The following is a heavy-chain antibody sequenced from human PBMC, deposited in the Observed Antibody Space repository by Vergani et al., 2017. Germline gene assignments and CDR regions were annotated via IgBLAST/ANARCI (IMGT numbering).Heavy chain of an antibody. CDR1: GGSISSSSYY. V-gene: IGHV4-39*07. CDR2: IYYSGRT. CDR3: ARDGYSSSWTPRGGAVDI. Sequence: QLQLQESGPGLVKPSETLSLTCTVSGGSISSSSYYWGWIRQPPGKGLEWIGSIYYSGRTYYNPSLKSRVTISVDTSKNTFSLKLSSVTAADTAVYYCARDGYSSSWTPRGGAVDIWCRGTMVTVSS. D-gene: IGHD6-13*01. J-gene: IGHJ3*02.